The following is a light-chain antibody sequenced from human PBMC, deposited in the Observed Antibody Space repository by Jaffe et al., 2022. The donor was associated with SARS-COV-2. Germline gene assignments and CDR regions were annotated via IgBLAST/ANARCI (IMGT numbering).Light chain of an antibody. Sequence: QSVLTQPPSVSAAPGQKVTISCSGSSSNIGNNYISWYQQVPGTAPKLLIYDNNKRASGIPDRFSGSKSGTSATLGITGLQTGDEADYYCGTWDSSLSVGMFGGGTKVTVL. J-gene: IGLJ3*02. CDR3: GTWDSSLSVGM. V-gene: IGLV1-51*01. CDR2: DNN. CDR1: SSNIGNNY.